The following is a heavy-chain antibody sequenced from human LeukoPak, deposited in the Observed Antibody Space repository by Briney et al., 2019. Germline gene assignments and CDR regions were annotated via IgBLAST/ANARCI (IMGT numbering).Heavy chain of an antibody. D-gene: IGHD3-3*01. V-gene: IGHV1-69*01. CDR2: IIPIFGTA. Sequence: SVKVSCKASGGTFSSYAISWVRQAPGQGLEWMGGIIPIFGTANYAQTFQGRVTMTADESTSTAYMELSSPRSEDTAVYSCATLSPFPVLRFLELLPPNRVPPRGQGTLVTVSS. CDR3: ATLSPFPVLRFLELLPPNRVPP. J-gene: IGHJ5*02. CDR1: GGTFSSYA.